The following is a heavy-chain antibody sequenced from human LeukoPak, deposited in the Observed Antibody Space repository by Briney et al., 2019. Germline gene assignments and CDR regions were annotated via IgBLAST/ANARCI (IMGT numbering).Heavy chain of an antibody. CDR2: IVVGSCNT. D-gene: IGHD4-17*01. J-gene: IGHJ4*02. CDR1: GFTFTSSA. Sequence: SVKVSCKASGFTFTSSAMQWVRQARGQRLEWIGWIVVGSCNTNYAQKFQERVTITRDMSTSTAYMELSSLRSEDTAVYYCAADLVSADGDYVDHWGQGTLVTVSS. CDR3: AADLVSADGDYVDH. V-gene: IGHV1-58*02.